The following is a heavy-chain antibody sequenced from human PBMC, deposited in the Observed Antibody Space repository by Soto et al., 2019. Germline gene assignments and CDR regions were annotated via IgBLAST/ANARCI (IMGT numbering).Heavy chain of an antibody. J-gene: IGHJ4*02. V-gene: IGHV4-39*01. CDR3: ARSDYDYNYFDY. D-gene: IGHD3-16*01. Sequence: QLQLQESGPGLVKPSETLSLTCTVSGGSISSSSYYWGWIRQPPGKGLEWIGSIEYSGSTHYNPSLKSRVTRSVDTSNNQFSLKLSSVTAADTAVYYCARSDYDYNYFDYWGQGTLVTVS. CDR1: GGSISSSSYY. CDR2: IEYSGST.